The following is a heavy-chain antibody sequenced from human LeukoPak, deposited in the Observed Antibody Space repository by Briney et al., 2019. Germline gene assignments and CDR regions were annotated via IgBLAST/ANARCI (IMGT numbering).Heavy chain of an antibody. J-gene: IGHJ3*02. CDR2: IWYDGSNK. Sequence: PGGSLRLSCAASGFTFSSYGIHWVRQAPGKGLEWVAVIWYDGSNKYYADSVKGRFTISRDNSKNTLYLQMNSLRAEDTAVYYCARDGSQYYYDSSGLNDIWGQGTMVTVSS. CDR3: ARDGSQYYYDSSGLNDI. CDR1: GFTFSSYG. V-gene: IGHV3-33*01. D-gene: IGHD3-22*01.